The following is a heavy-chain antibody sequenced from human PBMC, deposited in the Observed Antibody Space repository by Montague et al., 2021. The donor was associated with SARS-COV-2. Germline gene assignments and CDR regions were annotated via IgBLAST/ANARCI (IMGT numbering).Heavy chain of an antibody. V-gene: IGHV4-39*01. CDR3: AAPSSGGYCSSSSCYVWFAP. Sequence: SETLSLTCTVSGGSISSSSYYWGWIRRPPGKGLEWIGGIHYSGSTYYNPSLKSRVTISVDTSKNHFSLKLSSVTAADTAVYFCAAPSSGGYCSSSSCYVWFAPWGQGTLVTVSS. CDR1: GGSISSSSYY. CDR2: IHYSGST. D-gene: IGHD2-2*01. J-gene: IGHJ5*02.